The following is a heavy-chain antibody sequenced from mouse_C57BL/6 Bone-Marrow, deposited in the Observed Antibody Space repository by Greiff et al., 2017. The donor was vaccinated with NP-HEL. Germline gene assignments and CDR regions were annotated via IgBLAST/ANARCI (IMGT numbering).Heavy chain of an antibody. D-gene: IGHD1-1*01. J-gene: IGHJ2*01. V-gene: IGHV1-9*01. Sequence: VQLQQSGAELMKPGASVKLSCKATGYTFTGNWIAWVKQRPGHGLEWIGEILPGSGNTYYNERFKGKATFTADTSSNTAYMQLSSLTTEESASDYCGRDYYGSSDFDYGGQGTTLTVSS. CDR2: ILPGSGNT. CDR1: GYTFTGNW. CDR3: GRDYYGSSDFDY.